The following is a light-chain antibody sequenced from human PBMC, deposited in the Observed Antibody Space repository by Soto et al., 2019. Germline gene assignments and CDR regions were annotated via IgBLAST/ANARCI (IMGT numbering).Light chain of an antibody. J-gene: IGKJ1*01. Sequence: EIVMTQSPATLSVSPGERATLSCRASQSVSSNLAWYQQKPGQAPRLLIYGASTRATGIPARFSGSGSGTEFTLTISSLQSEEFAVYYCQQYGNWWTFGQGTKVEIK. CDR2: GAS. CDR3: QQYGNWWT. CDR1: QSVSSN. V-gene: IGKV3-15*01.